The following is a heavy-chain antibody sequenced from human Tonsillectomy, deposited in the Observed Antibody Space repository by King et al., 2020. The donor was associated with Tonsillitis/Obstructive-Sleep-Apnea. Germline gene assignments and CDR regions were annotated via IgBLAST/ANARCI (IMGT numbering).Heavy chain of an antibody. V-gene: IGHV3-30*04. J-gene: IGHJ4*02. D-gene: IGHD3-22*01. Sequence: VQLVESGGGVVQPGRSLRLSCAASGFTFSSYVMHWVRQAPGKRLEWVAVISYDGSNKYYADSVKGRFTISRDNSKNTLHLQMSSLRAEDTAVYYCVRVLTYYYDSSGYYPFDYWGQGTLVTVSS. CDR1: GFTFSSYV. CDR2: ISYDGSNK. CDR3: VRVLTYYYDSSGYYPFDY.